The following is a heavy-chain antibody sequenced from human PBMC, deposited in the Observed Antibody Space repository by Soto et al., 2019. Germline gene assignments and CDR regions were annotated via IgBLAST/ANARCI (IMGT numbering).Heavy chain of an antibody. CDR1: GGSFTGYY. CDR3: ARAVSSSSWYVDS. V-gene: IGHV4-34*01. Sequence: SETLSLTCAVYGGSFTGYYWSWIRQPPGKGLEWIAEINHSGSAQYNPSLKSRVTISVDTSKNQFSLKLRSVTAADTATYYCARAVSSSSWYVDSWSQGTLVT. CDR2: INHSGSA. D-gene: IGHD6-13*01. J-gene: IGHJ4*02.